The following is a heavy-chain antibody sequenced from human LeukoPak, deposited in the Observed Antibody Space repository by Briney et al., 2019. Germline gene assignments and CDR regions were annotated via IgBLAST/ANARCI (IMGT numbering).Heavy chain of an antibody. V-gene: IGHV4-34*01. J-gene: IGHJ4*02. CDR3: ARRYWAMVRHSGYFDY. CDR2: INHNGST. CDR1: GVSFSNYY. Sequence: PSETLSLTCAVSGVSFSNYYWNWIRQPPGKGLEWIGEINHNGSTNYNPYLKSRVTISVDTSNNHFSLKLRSLTAADTGVYDCARRYWAMVRHSGYFDYWGQGTLVTVSS. D-gene: IGHD4/OR15-4a*01.